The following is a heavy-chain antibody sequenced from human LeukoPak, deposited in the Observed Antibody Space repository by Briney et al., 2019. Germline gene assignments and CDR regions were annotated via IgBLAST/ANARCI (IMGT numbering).Heavy chain of an antibody. D-gene: IGHD3-16*01. J-gene: IGHJ4*02. CDR3: ARDPSTFYFDY. CDR2: IYSSGST. V-gene: IGHV4-61*01. Sequence: PSETLSLTCTVSGGSISSRNYYWSWIRQPPGKGLEGIGYIYSSGSTDYSPPLKSRVSISVDTSKSQFSLKLSSVTAADTAIYYCARDPSTFYFDYWGQGALVTVSS. CDR1: GGSISSRNYY.